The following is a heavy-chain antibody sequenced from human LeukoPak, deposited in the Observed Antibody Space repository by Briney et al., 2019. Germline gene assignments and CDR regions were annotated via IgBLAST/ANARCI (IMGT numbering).Heavy chain of an antibody. D-gene: IGHD3-3*01. Sequence: SETLSLTCTVSGGSISSYYWSWIRQPPGKGLEWIGYIYYSGSTNYNPSLKSRVTMSVDTSKNQFSLKLSSVTAADTAVYYCARVSIFGVVDYWGQGTLVTVSS. CDR1: GGSISSYY. CDR3: ARVSIFGVVDY. CDR2: IYYSGST. V-gene: IGHV4-59*12. J-gene: IGHJ4*02.